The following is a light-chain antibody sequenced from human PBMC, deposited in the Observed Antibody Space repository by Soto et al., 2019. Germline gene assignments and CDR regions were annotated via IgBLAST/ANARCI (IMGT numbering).Light chain of an antibody. Sequence: DSQMTQSPSSLSASVGDRVTITCRASQSISSYLNWYQQKPGKAPKLLIYAASSLQSGVPSRFSGSGSGTDFTLTISSLQPEDFATYYCQQSYSTLPLTFGQGTRLEIK. J-gene: IGKJ5*01. CDR3: QQSYSTLPLT. CDR2: AAS. CDR1: QSISSY. V-gene: IGKV1-39*01.